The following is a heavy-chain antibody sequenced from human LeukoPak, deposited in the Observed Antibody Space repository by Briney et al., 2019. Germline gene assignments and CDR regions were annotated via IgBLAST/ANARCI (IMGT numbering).Heavy chain of an antibody. CDR3: ARRAGAYDWTYGARGADNWFDP. Sequence: PSETLSLTCSVSGDSISSRDYYWSWIRQPPGKGLEWIGYIYYSGSTSYNPSLKSRVTISVDTSKNHFSLKLSSVTAADSAVYYCARRAGAYDWTYGARGADNWFDPWGQGALVTVSS. CDR2: IYYSGST. CDR1: GDSISSRDYY. D-gene: IGHD1-20*01. J-gene: IGHJ5*02. V-gene: IGHV4-30-4*02.